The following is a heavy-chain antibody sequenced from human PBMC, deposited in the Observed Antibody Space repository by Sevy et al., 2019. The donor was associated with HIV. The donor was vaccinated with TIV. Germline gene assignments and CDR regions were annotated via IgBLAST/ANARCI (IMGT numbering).Heavy chain of an antibody. J-gene: IGHJ6*02. D-gene: IGHD3-10*01. CDR2: ISGGGGGT. Sequence: GGSLRLSCAASGFNFNNYAMSWVRQAPGKGLEWVSAISGGGGGTYYADSVKGRFRISRDNSKNTMFLQLDSLRVDDTAVHYCAKDHTGTCAWGVRGSMDVWGQGTTVTVSS. CDR1: GFNFNNYA. V-gene: IGHV3-23*01. CDR3: AKDHTGTCAWGVRGSMDV.